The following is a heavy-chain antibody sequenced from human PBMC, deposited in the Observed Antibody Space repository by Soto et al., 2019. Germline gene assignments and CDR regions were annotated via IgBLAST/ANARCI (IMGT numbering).Heavy chain of an antibody. D-gene: IGHD3-3*01. CDR3: AKPRGNYDFWSGLDY. CDR1: GFTFSSYG. Sequence: QVQLVESGGGVVQPERSLRLSCAASGFTFSSYGMHWARQAPGKGLEWVAVISYDGSNKYYADSVKGRFTISRDNSKNTLYLQMNSLRAEDTAVYYCAKPRGNYDFWSGLDYWGQGTLVTVSS. CDR2: ISYDGSNK. J-gene: IGHJ4*02. V-gene: IGHV3-30*18.